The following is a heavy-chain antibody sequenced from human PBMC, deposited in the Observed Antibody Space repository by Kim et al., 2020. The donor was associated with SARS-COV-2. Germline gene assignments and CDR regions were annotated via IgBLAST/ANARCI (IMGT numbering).Heavy chain of an antibody. D-gene: IGHD3-3*01. CDR3: ARDHRFWSGYYSYGMDV. Sequence: GGSLRLSCAASGFTFSDYYMSWIRQAPGKGLEWVSYISSSGSTIYYADSVKGRFTISRDNAKNSLYLQMNSLRAEDTAVYYCARDHRFWSGYYSYGMDVWGQGTTVTVSS. CDR2: ISSSGSTI. J-gene: IGHJ6*02. CDR1: GFTFSDYY. V-gene: IGHV3-11*01.